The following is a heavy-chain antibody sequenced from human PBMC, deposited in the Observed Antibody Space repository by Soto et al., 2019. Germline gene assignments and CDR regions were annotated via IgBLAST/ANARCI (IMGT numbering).Heavy chain of an antibody. CDR3: ARRLRREPGGMDV. D-gene: IGHD4-17*01. CDR1: GGSISSSSYY. CDR2: IYYSGST. Sequence: SETLSLTCTVSGGSISSSSYYWGWIRQPPGKGLEWIGSIYYSGSTYYNPSLKSRVTISVDTSKNQFSLKLSPVTAADTAVYYCARRLRREPGGMDVWGQGTTVTVSS. V-gene: IGHV4-39*01. J-gene: IGHJ6*02.